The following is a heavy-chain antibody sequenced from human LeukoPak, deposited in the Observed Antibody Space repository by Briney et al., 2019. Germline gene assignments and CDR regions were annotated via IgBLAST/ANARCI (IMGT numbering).Heavy chain of an antibody. CDR2: VGTAGDT. V-gene: IGHV3-13*04. D-gene: IGHD5-12*01. CDR1: GFTFSSYD. Sequence: PGGSLRLSCAASGFTFSSYDMHWVRQATGKGLEWVSAVGTAGDTYYPGSVKGRFTISRENAKNSLYLQMNSLRAEDTAVYYCARDGRRTATQPRGDYDYWGQGTLVTVSS. CDR3: ARDGRRTATQPRGDYDY. J-gene: IGHJ4*02.